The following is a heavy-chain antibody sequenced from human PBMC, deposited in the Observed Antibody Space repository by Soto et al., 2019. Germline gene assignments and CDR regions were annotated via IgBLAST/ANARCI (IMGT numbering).Heavy chain of an antibody. V-gene: IGHV3-30*18. D-gene: IGHD3-22*01. Sequence: QVQLVESGGGVVQPGRSLRLSCAASGFTFSSCGMHWVRQAPGKGLEWVAVVLYDGRNKNYADSVKGRFTISRDNSKNTVYLQMNSLRAEDTAVYYCAKAGYYDSSGYYELDYWGQGTLVTVSS. CDR1: GFTFSSCG. J-gene: IGHJ4*02. CDR2: VLYDGRNK. CDR3: AKAGYYDSSGYYELDY.